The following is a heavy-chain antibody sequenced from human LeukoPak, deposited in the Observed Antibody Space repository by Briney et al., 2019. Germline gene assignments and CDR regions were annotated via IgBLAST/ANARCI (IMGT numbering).Heavy chain of an antibody. CDR1: GFTFSTYA. Sequence: PGGSLRLSCAASGFTFSTYAMTWVRQAPGKGLEWVSAISNSGDSTYYADSVKGRFTISRDNFKNTLYLQMNSLRADDTAVYSCAQRGGSDYYGAFDYWGRGTLVTVSS. CDR3: AQRGGSDYYGAFDY. V-gene: IGHV3-23*01. CDR2: ISNSGDST. J-gene: IGHJ4*02. D-gene: IGHD4-17*01.